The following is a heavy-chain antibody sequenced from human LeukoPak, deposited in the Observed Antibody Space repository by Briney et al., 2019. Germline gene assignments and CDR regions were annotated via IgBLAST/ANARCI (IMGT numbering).Heavy chain of an antibody. J-gene: IGHJ4*02. D-gene: IGHD4-17*01. CDR3: ARGNAYGDSYFDY. CDR2: IYYSGST. V-gene: IGHV4-30-4*01. Sequence: PSQTLSLTCTVSGGSISSGDYSWSWIRQPPGKGLEWIGYIYYSGSTYYNPSLKSRVTISVDTSKNQFSLKLSSVTAADTAVYYCARGNAYGDSYFDYWGQGTLVTVPS. CDR1: GGSISSGDYS.